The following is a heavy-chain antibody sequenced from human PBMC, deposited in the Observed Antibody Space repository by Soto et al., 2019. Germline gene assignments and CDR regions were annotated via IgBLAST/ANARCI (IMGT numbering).Heavy chain of an antibody. J-gene: IGHJ4*02. CDR1: GLTFSTYG. D-gene: IGHD5-18*01. CDR2: IWYDGSNK. CDR3: GRDGALGDTAVVDS. V-gene: IGHV3-33*01. Sequence: QVQLVESGGGVVQPGESLRLSCAASGLTFSTYGMQWVRQAPGKGLEWVAVIWYDGSNKYHGDSLKGRFTISRDNSKNTLYLQINNLRAEDTAVYYCGRDGALGDTAVVDSWGQGTLVTVSS.